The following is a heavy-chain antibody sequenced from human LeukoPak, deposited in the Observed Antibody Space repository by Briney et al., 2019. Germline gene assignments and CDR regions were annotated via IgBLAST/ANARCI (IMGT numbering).Heavy chain of an antibody. Sequence: GGSLRLSCAASGFTFSSYGMHWVRQAPGKGLEWVAVISYDGSNKYYADSVKGRFTISRDNSKNTLYLQMNSLRAEDTAVYYCAKDSSGSSRFGYWGQGTLVTVSS. D-gene: IGHD1-26*01. J-gene: IGHJ4*02. CDR2: ISYDGSNK. V-gene: IGHV3-30*18. CDR3: AKDSSGSSRFGY. CDR1: GFTFSSYG.